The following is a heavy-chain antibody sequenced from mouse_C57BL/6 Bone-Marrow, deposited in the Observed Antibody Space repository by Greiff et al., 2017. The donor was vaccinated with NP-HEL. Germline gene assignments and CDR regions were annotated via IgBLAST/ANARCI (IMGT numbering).Heavy chain of an antibody. CDR1: GYAFSSYW. J-gene: IGHJ1*03. Sequence: QVQLQQSGAELVKPGASVKISCKASGYAFSSYWMNWVKQRPGKGLEWIGQIYPGDGDTNYNGKFKGKATLTADKSSSTAYMQLSSLTSEDSAVYFCARRGIITVVAKEPYWYFDVWGTGTTVTVSS. CDR3: ARRGIITVVAKEPYWYFDV. D-gene: IGHD1-1*01. CDR2: IYPGDGDT. V-gene: IGHV1-80*01.